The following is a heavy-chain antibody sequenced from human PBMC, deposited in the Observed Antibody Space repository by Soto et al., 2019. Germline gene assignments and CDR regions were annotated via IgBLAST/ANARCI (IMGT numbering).Heavy chain of an antibody. CDR3: ARDPDYGGNYFDY. Sequence: GGSLRLSCAASGFTFSSYWMHWVRQAPGKGLVWVSRINSDGGSTSYADSVKGRFTISRDNAKNTLYLQMNSLRAEDTAVYYCARDPDYGGNYFDYWGQGTLVTVSS. V-gene: IGHV3-74*01. D-gene: IGHD4-17*01. CDR1: GFTFSSYW. CDR2: INSDGGST. J-gene: IGHJ4*02.